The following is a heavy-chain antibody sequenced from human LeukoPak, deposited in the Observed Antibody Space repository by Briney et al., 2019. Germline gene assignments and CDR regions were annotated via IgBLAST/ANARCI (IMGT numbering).Heavy chain of an antibody. CDR3: AKDINSYGSLEAFDI. J-gene: IGHJ3*02. CDR2: INWNGGST. V-gene: IGHV3-20*04. Sequence: GGSLRLSCAASGFTFDDYGMSWVRQAPGKGLEWVSGINWNGGSTGYADPVKGRFTISRDNAKNSLYLQMNSLRAEDTALYYCAKDINSYGSLEAFDIWGQGTMVTVSS. CDR1: GFTFDDYG. D-gene: IGHD5-18*01.